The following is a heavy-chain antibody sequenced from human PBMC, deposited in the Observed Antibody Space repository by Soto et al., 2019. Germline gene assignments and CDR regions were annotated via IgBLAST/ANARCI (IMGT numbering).Heavy chain of an antibody. CDR2: MNPNSGET. Sequence: QEQLVQSGAEVKKPGASVKVSCKTSGYTFSDYDINWVRQATGQGLEWIGWMNPNSGETGYAQKFQGRVTMTRRVSLTTAYLELSSLRSEDTAVYYCARVAVAARPRWYNWFDPWGQGTLVTVSS. J-gene: IGHJ5*02. D-gene: IGHD2-15*01. V-gene: IGHV1-8*02. CDR3: ARVAVAARPRWYNWFDP. CDR1: GYTFSDYD.